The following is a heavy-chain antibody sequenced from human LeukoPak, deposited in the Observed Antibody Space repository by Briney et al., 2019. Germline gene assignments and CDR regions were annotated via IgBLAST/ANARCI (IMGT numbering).Heavy chain of an antibody. Sequence: SETLSLTCTVSGGSISNYYWSWIRQPPGKGLEWIGYISYSGSTNHNPSLKSRVTISVDTSKNQFSLRLSSLTAADTAVYYCARQTFHDSSRKNWFDPWGQGTLVTVSS. J-gene: IGHJ5*02. CDR3: ARQTFHDSSRKNWFDP. V-gene: IGHV4-59*01. CDR2: ISYSGST. D-gene: IGHD3-22*01. CDR1: GGSISNYY.